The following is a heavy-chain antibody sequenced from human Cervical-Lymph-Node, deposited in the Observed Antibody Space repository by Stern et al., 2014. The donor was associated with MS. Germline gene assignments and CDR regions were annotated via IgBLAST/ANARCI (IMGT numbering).Heavy chain of an antibody. CDR1: GYTFTTYY. CDR2: FNPSGGRT. CDR3: ARVLSLATSDS. J-gene: IGHJ4*02. D-gene: IGHD1-1*01. Sequence: QLVQSGAEIRKPGASVKISCEASGYTFTTYYMHWVRQAPGQGLEWVALFNPSGGRTTYAQRFQGRVTVTGDTSTSTVYMELTGLRSEDTAVYYCARVLSLATSDSWGQGTLVIVSS. V-gene: IGHV1-46*01.